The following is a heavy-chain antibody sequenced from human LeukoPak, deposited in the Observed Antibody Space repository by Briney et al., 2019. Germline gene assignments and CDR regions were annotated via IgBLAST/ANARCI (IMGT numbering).Heavy chain of an antibody. D-gene: IGHD3-22*01. CDR3: ANPFYYDSSGTTEYFQQ. Sequence: GGSLRLSCAASGFTFSSYGMHWVRQAPGKGLEWVAVISYDGSNKYYADSVKGRFSTSRDDSKSTLYLQMNSLRAEDTAIYYCANPFYYDSSGTTEYFQQWGQGTLVTVSS. CDR1: GFTFSSYG. CDR2: ISYDGSNK. J-gene: IGHJ1*01. V-gene: IGHV3-30*18.